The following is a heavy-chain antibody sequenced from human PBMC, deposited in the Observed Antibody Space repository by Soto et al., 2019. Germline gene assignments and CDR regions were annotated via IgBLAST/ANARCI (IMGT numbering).Heavy chain of an antibody. J-gene: IGHJ5*01. V-gene: IGHV3-33*01. CDR3: ARDDLYEDNGLDS. Sequence: QVQLVESGGSVVQPGRSLRISCEASGFAFNGDGMHRVRQAPGKGLEWVAVIVHDGSEDLYADSVRGRFTISRDNSKNVLYLEMNSLRVEDTAVYYCARDDLYEDNGLDSWGQGILVTVSP. D-gene: IGHD5-12*01. CDR1: GFAFNGDG. CDR2: IVHDGSED.